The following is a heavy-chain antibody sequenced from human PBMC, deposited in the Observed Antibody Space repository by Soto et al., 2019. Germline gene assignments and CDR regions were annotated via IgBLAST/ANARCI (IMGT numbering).Heavy chain of an antibody. D-gene: IGHD2-2*01. CDR1: GFTFSSYW. CDR3: AKSGGCSSTSCHYGMDV. CDR2: INSDGSST. Sequence: PGGSLRLSCAASGFTFSSYWMPWVRQAPGKGLVWVSRINSDGSSTSYADSVKVRFTISRDNAKNTRYLQMNSLRAEDTAVYYCAKSGGCSSTSCHYGMDVWGQGTTVTVSS. J-gene: IGHJ6*02. V-gene: IGHV3-74*01.